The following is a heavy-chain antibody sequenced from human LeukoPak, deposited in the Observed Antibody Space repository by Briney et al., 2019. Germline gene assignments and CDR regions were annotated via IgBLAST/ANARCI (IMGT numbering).Heavy chain of an antibody. V-gene: IGHV1-69*13. J-gene: IGHJ3*02. CDR1: GGTFISYA. CDR3: AREPAYNWNDRDAFDI. CDR2: IIPIFGTA. Sequence: ASVKVSCKASGGTFISYAISWVRQDPGQGLEWMGGIIPIFGTANYAQKFQDRVTITADESTSTAYMELSSLRSEDTAVYYCAREPAYNWNDRDAFDIWGQGTMVTVSS. D-gene: IGHD1-1*01.